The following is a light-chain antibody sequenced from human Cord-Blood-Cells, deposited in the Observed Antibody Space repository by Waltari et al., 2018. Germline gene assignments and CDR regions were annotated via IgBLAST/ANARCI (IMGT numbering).Light chain of an antibody. CDR1: QSVSSY. CDR3: QQRSNWPPGFT. V-gene: IGKV3-11*01. CDR2: DAS. J-gene: IGKJ3*01. Sequence: EIVFTQSPATLSLSPEERANLPCRASQSVSSYLAWYQQKPGQAPGLLIHDASNRATSIPARFSGSVSGTDFTLTISSLEPEDFAVYYCQQRSNWPPGFTFGPGTKVDIK.